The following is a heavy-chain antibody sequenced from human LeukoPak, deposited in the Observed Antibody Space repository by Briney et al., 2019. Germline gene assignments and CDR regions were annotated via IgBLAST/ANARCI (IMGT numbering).Heavy chain of an antibody. J-gene: IGHJ5*02. CDR2: IWYDGSNK. CDR1: GFTFSSYG. V-gene: IGHV3-33*06. CDR3: AKQDPYSSAWYP. Sequence: GGSLRLSCAASGFTFSSYGMHWVRQAPGKGLEWVAVIWYDGSNKYYADSVKGRFTISRDNSKNLLYLQMSSLRAEDTAVYYCAKQDPYSSAWYPWGQGTLVTVSS. D-gene: IGHD6-19*01.